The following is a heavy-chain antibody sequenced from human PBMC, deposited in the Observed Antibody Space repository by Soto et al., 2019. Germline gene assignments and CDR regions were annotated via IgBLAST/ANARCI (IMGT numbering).Heavy chain of an antibody. D-gene: IGHD6-6*01. J-gene: IGHJ6*02. CDR3: ARDDSSSANYYYYGMDV. CDR1: GFTFSSYS. Sequence: GGSLRLSCAASGFTFSSYSMNWVRQAPGKGLEWVSSISSSSSYIYYADSVKGRFTISRDNAKNSLYLQMNSLRAEDTAVYYCARDDSSSANYYYYGMDVWGQGTTVTVSS. V-gene: IGHV3-21*01. CDR2: ISSSSSYI.